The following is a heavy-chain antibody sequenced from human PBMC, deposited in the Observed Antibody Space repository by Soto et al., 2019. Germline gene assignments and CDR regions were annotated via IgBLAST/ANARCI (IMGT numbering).Heavy chain of an antibody. D-gene: IGHD5-18*01. CDR1: GGSFSGYY. CDR2: SNHVGNT. V-gene: IGHV4-34*01. CDR3: ARVLIAGVTSD. J-gene: IGHJ4*02. Sequence: QVQLQQWGAGLLKPSETLSLTCAVYGGSFSGYYWSWIRQPPGKGLEWIGESNHVGNTNYNPSLKSRVTMSVDPSKNQFSLRLTSVTAADTAFYYCARVLIAGVTSDWGQGTLVIVSS.